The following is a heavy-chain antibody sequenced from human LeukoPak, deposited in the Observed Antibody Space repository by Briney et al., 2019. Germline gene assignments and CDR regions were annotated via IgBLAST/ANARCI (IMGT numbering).Heavy chain of an antibody. V-gene: IGHV3-53*01. D-gene: IGHD2-2*02. CDR1: GFTVSSNY. CDR3: ARDFTGDCSSTSCYTPPKY. CDR2: IYSGGST. J-gene: IGHJ4*02. Sequence: PGGSLRLSCAASGFTVSSNYMSWVRQAPGKGLEWVSVIYSGGSTYYADSVKGRFTISRDNSKNTLYLQMNSLRAEDTAVYYCARDFTGDCSSTSCYTPPKYWGQGTLVTVSS.